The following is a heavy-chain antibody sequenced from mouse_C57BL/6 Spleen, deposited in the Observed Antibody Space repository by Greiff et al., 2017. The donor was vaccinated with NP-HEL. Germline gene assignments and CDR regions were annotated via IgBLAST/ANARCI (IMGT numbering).Heavy chain of an antibody. CDR3: ALTGPYWYFDV. CDR2: INPNNGGT. CDR1: GYTFTDYY. Sequence: EVQLKQSGPELVKPGASVKISCKASGYTFTDYYMNWVKQSHGKSLEWIGDINPNNGGTSYNQKFKGKATLTVDKSSSTAYMELRSLTSEDSAVYYCALTGPYWYFDVWGTGTTVTVSS. V-gene: IGHV1-26*01. D-gene: IGHD4-1*01. J-gene: IGHJ1*03.